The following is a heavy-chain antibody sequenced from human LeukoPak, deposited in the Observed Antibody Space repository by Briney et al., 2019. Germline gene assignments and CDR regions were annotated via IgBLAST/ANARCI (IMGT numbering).Heavy chain of an antibody. V-gene: IGHV1-46*01. CDR1: GYTFTSYY. J-gene: IGHJ3*02. CDR3: ARDRFAGGDAFDI. CDR2: INPTGGNT. Sequence: ASVKVSCKASGYTFTSYYMHWVRQAPGQALEWIGLINPTGGNTYNAQNLQGRVTITRDTSTHTVYMELSSLRSGDTAGYYCARDRFAGGDAFDIWGQGTMVTVSS. D-gene: IGHD3-16*01.